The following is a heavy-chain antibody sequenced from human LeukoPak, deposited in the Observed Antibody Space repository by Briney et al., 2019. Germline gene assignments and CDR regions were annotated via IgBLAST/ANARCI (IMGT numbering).Heavy chain of an antibody. CDR3: ARDLQVNRWELHRGFDY. V-gene: IGHV1-2*02. J-gene: IGHJ4*02. D-gene: IGHD1-26*01. CDR1: GYTFTGYY. CDR2: INPNSGGT. Sequence: ASVKVSCKASGYTFTGYYMHWVRQAPGQGLEWMGWINPNSGGTNYAQKFQGRVTMTRDTSISTAYMELSRLRSDDTAVYYCARDLQVNRWELHRGFDYWGQGTLVTVSS.